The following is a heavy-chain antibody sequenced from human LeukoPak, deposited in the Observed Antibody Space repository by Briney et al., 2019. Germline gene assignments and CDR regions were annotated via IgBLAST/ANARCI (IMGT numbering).Heavy chain of an antibody. Sequence: GGSLRLSCAASGFTFSSYSINWVRQAPGKGLEWVSSISSSSSYIYYADSVKGRFTISRDNAKNSLYLQMNNLRTEDAAIYYCAKAPVTSCRGAFCYPLDSWGQGTLVTVSS. CDR2: ISSSSSYI. CDR3: AKAPVTSCRGAFCYPLDS. CDR1: GFTFSSYS. V-gene: IGHV3-21*04. J-gene: IGHJ4*02. D-gene: IGHD2-15*01.